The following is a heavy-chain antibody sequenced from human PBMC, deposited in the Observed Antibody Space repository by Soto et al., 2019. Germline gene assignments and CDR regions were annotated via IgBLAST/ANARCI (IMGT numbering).Heavy chain of an antibody. CDR2: IYYSGST. CDR1: GGSISSYY. J-gene: IGHJ5*02. D-gene: IGHD6-19*01. Sequence: PSETLSLTCTVSGGSISSYYWSWIRQPPGKGLEWIGYIYYSGSTNYNPSLKSRVTISVDTSKNQFSLKLSSVTAADTAVYYCARSYSSGWYTRWWFDPWGQGTLVTVSS. CDR3: ARSYSSGWYTRWWFDP. V-gene: IGHV4-59*01.